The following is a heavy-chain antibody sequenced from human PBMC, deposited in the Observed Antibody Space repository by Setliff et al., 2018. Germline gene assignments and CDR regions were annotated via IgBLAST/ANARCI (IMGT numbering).Heavy chain of an antibody. V-gene: IGHV1-46*03. D-gene: IGHD5-12*01. J-gene: IGHJ3*02. CDR1: GYTFTSYY. Sequence: ASVKVSCKASGYTFTSYYMHWVRQAPGQGLEWMGIINPSGGSTSYAQKFQGRVTMARDTSTSTVYMELSSLRSEDTAVYYCARGPVRDGYNFGAFDIWGQGTMVTVSS. CDR2: INPSGGST. CDR3: ARGPVRDGYNFGAFDI.